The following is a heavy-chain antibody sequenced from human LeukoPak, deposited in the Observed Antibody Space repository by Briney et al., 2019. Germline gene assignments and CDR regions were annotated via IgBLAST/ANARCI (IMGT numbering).Heavy chain of an antibody. J-gene: IGHJ5*01. Sequence: NPGESLKISCQGSGYTFTSYWIGWVRQMPVKGLEWMGSIYPGDSDTKYSPSFQGQVTISVDKSTNTAYLQWKSLKASDTAMYYCARGDVVRGVSWFDSWGQGALVTVSS. CDR1: GYTFTSYW. V-gene: IGHV5-51*01. CDR2: IYPGDSDT. D-gene: IGHD2-21*02. CDR3: ARGDVVRGVSWFDS.